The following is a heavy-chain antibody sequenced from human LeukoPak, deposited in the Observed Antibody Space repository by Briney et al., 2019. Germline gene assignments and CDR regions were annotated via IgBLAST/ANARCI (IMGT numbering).Heavy chain of an antibody. CDR3: ARRGTRSSGWAHFDY. D-gene: IGHD6-19*01. V-gene: IGHV4-59*08. CDR2: IYYSGST. Sequence: SETLSLTCTVSGGSISSYYWSWIRQPPGKGLEWIGYIYYSGSTNYNPSLKSRVTISVDTSKNQFSLKLSSVTAADTAVYYCARRGTRSSGWAHFDYWGQGTLVTVSS. CDR1: GGSISSYY. J-gene: IGHJ4*02.